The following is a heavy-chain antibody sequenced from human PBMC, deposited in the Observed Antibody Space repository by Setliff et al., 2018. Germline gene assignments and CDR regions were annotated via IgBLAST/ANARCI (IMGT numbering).Heavy chain of an antibody. CDR3: ARVPNFWSGCLDY. V-gene: IGHV4-34*01. Sequence: PSETLSLTCAVYGGSFSGYYWSWIRQPPGKGLEWIGEINHSGSTNYNPSLKSRVTISVDTSKNQFSLKLSSVTAADTAVYYCARVPNFWSGCLDYWGQGTLVTVSS. D-gene: IGHD3-3*01. J-gene: IGHJ4*02. CDR2: INHSGST. CDR1: GGSFSGYY.